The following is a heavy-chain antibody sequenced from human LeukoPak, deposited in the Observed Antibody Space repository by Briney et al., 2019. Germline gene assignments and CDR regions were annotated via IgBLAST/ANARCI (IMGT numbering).Heavy chain of an antibody. J-gene: IGHJ4*02. CDR3: ARGEDRQYYYDSSGKGPPDY. V-gene: IGHV4-38-2*02. D-gene: IGHD3-22*01. CDR1: GYSISSGYY. CDR2: IYYSGST. Sequence: SETLSLTCTVSGYSISSGYYWGWIRQPPGKGLEWIGYIYYSGSTYYNPSLKSRVTISVDTSKNQFSLKLSSVTAADTAVYYCARGEDRQYYYDSSGKGPPDYWGQGTLVTVSS.